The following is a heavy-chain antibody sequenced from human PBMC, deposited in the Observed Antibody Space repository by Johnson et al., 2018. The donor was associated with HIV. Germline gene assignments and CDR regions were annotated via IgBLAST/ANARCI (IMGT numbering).Heavy chain of an antibody. CDR1: GFTFSSYA. V-gene: IGHV3-7*01. CDR2: IKQDGSEK. Sequence: VQPVESGGGVVQPGRSLRLSCAASGFTFSSYAMHWVRQAPGKGLEWVANIKQDGSEKYYVDSVKGRFTISRDNAKNSLYLQMNSLRAEDTAVYYCASKLVRPRDAFDIWGQGTMVTVSS. CDR3: ASKLVRPRDAFDI. D-gene: IGHD6-13*01. J-gene: IGHJ3*02.